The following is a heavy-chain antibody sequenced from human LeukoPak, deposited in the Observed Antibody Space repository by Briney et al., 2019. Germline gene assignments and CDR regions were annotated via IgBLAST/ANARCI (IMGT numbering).Heavy chain of an antibody. Sequence: PSETLSLTCTVSGGSISSGSYYWSWIRQPAGKGLEWIGRIYTSGSTNYNPSLKSRVTISVDTSKNQFSPKLSSVTAADTAVYYCAREGPGYYDILTGYYREGTSGFDYWGQGTLVTDSS. D-gene: IGHD3-9*01. J-gene: IGHJ4*02. V-gene: IGHV4-61*02. CDR1: GGSISSGSYY. CDR3: AREGPGYYDILTGYYREGTSGFDY. CDR2: IYTSGST.